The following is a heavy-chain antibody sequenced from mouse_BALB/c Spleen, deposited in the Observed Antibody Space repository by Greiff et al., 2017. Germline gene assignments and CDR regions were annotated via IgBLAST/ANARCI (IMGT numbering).Heavy chain of an antibody. CDR3: ARAPLKPYAMDY. CDR1: GFTFTDYY. V-gene: IGHV7-3*02. CDR2: IRNKANGYTT. Sequence: EVKLVESGGGLVQPGGSLRLSCATSGFTFTDYYMSWVRQPPGKALEWLGFIRNKANGYTTEYSASVKGRFTISRDNSQSILYLQMNTLRAEDSATYYCARAPLKPYAMDYWGQGTSVTVAS. D-gene: IGHD1-3*01. J-gene: IGHJ4*01.